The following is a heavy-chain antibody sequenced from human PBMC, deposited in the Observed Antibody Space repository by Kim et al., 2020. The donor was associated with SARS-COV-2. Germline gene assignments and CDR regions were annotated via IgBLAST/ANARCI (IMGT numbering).Heavy chain of an antibody. Sequence: GGSLRLSCSGSGFSFSTYAMHWVRQAPGKGLEYVSAIGSNGGSTNYADSVKGRFTISRDNSKNTLYLQMSSLRADDTALYYCVKGRLPYTYWDYDYWGQGTLVTVSS. J-gene: IGHJ4*02. D-gene: IGHD5-12*01. V-gene: IGHV3-64D*09. CDR2: IGSNGGST. CDR3: VKGRLPYTYWDYDY. CDR1: GFSFSTYA.